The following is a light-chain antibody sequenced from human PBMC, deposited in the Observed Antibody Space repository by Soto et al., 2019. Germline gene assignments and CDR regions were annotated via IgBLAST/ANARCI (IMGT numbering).Light chain of an antibody. CDR3: QKYESYSWK. Sequence: DIKMTQSPSALSASVVDRVTITCRASQSIKTWLAWYQRKPGRAPNLLIYDASSLQSGVPSRFSGSGSGTEFTLTISSLQPDDSATYYCQKYESYSWKCGQGNTGAIK. J-gene: IGKJ1*01. CDR2: DAS. CDR1: QSIKTW. V-gene: IGKV1-5*01.